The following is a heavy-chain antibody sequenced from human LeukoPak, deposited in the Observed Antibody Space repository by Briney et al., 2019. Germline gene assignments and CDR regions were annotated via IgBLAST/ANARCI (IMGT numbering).Heavy chain of an antibody. CDR3: AKDLHSRVYCSSISCFNWNAFDI. CDR2: IYSGGST. CDR1: GFIVSSNY. V-gene: IGHV3-53*01. Sequence: GGSLRLSCAASGFIVSSNYMSWVRQAPGKGLEWVSVIYSGGSTYFADSVKGRFTISRDNSKNTLYLQMNSLRAEDTAVYYCAKDLHSRVYCSSISCFNWNAFDIWGQGTMVTVSS. J-gene: IGHJ3*02. D-gene: IGHD2-2*01.